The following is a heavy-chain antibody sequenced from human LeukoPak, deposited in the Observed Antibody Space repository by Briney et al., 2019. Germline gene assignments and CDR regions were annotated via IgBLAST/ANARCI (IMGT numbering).Heavy chain of an antibody. V-gene: IGHV3-23*01. CDR3: AKDLYSSGWLMYNWFDP. Sequence: QPGGSLRLSCAASGFTFSSYAMSWVRQVPGKGLEWVSAISGSGGSTYYADSVKGRFTISRDNSKNTLYLQMNSLRAEDTAVYYCAKDLYSSGWLMYNWFDPWGQGTLVTVSS. D-gene: IGHD6-19*01. CDR2: ISGSGGST. J-gene: IGHJ5*02. CDR1: GFTFSSYA.